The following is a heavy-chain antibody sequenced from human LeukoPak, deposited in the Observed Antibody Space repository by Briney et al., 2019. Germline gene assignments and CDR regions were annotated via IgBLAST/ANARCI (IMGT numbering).Heavy chain of an antibody. V-gene: IGHV4-39*07. CDR1: GGPISGSMT. CDR2: VHFDGRT. J-gene: IGHJ5*02. CDR3: ARAVTGAGLDL. D-gene: IGHD6-19*01. Sequence: SETLSLTCTVSGGPISGSMTWGWVRQPPGKGLEWIGNVHFDGRTASNPSLRSRVTLSLDTSTNQFSLKVNSVTATDTALYYCARAVTGAGLDLWGQGLLVTDSS.